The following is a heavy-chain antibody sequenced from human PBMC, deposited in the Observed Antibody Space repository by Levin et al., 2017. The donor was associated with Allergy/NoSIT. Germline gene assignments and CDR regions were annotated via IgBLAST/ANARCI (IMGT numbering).Heavy chain of an antibody. CDR3: ARVGDCSGGSCYNWFDP. D-gene: IGHD2-15*01. CDR1: GGTFSSYA. CDR2: IIPIFGTA. V-gene: IGHV1-69*06. Sequence: ASVKVSCKASGGTFSSYAISWVRQAPGQGLEWMGGIIPIFGTANYAQKFQGRVTITADKSTSTAYMELSSLRSEDTAVYYCARVGDCSGGSCYNWFDPWGQGTLVTVSS. J-gene: IGHJ5*02.